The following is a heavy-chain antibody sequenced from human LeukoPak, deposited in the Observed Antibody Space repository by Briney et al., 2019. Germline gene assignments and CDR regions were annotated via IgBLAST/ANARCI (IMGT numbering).Heavy chain of an antibody. CDR1: GYTFTSYG. CDR2: ISAYNGNT. V-gene: IGHV1-18*01. Sequence: ASVKVSCKASGYTFTSYGISWVRQAPGQGLEWMGWISAYNGNTNYAQKLQGRVTMTTDTSTSTAYMELRSLRSDDTAVYYCAKAQYSSSSEKFDYWGQGTLVTVSS. D-gene: IGHD6-6*01. J-gene: IGHJ4*02. CDR3: AKAQYSSSSEKFDY.